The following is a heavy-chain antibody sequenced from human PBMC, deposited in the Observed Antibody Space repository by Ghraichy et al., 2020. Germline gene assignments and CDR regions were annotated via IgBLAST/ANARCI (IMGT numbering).Heavy chain of an antibody. CDR3: ARHSYEVVTDNWFDP. CDR2: IYPGDSDT. Sequence: GESLNISCKGSGYSFTSYWIGWVRQMPGKGLEWMGIIYPGDSDTRYSPSFQGQVTISADKSISTAYLQWSSLKASDTAMYYCARHSYEVVTDNWFDPWGQGTLVTVSS. V-gene: IGHV5-51*01. D-gene: IGHD2-21*02. CDR1: GYSFTSYW. J-gene: IGHJ5*02.